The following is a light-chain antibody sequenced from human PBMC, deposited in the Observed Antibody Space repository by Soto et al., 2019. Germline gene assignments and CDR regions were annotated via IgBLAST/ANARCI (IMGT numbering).Light chain of an antibody. CDR3: SSYTTNYTLV. CDR1: SGDVGGFNY. V-gene: IGLV2-14*01. CDR2: EVT. Sequence: QSALTQPASVSGSPGQSITISCTGTSGDVGGFNYVSWYQQHPGKAPKLMINEVTNRPSGVSNRFSGSKSGNTASLTISGLQAEDEGDYYCSSYTTNYTLVFGGGTKVTVL. J-gene: IGLJ2*01.